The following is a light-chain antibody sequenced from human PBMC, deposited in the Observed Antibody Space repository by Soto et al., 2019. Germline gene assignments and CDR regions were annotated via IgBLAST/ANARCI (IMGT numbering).Light chain of an antibody. J-gene: IGLJ1*01. CDR1: SSNIGSNT. V-gene: IGLV1-44*01. Sequence: QLVLTQPPSASGTPGQRVTISCSGSSSNIGSNTVNWYQQLPGTAPKLLIYNNNQRPSGVPDRFSGSKSGTSASLAIRWLQSEDEADYYCAAWDDSLNGLVFGTGTKLTV. CDR3: AAWDDSLNGLV. CDR2: NNN.